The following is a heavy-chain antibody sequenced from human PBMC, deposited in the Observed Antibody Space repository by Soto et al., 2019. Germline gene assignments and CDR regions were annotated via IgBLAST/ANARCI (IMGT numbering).Heavy chain of an antibody. CDR3: AKGGWLVTDYYFYGMDV. CDR1: GFTFEDYG. Sequence: EEQLVESGGGLIQPGRSLRLSCAASGFTFEDYGMHWVRQAPGKGLEWVSGISWNSGSIGYADSVKGRFTISRDNAKNSLYLQMNSLSPEDTALYYCAKGGWLVTDYYFYGMDVWGQGTTVTVSS. J-gene: IGHJ6*02. CDR2: ISWNSGSI. V-gene: IGHV3-9*01. D-gene: IGHD3-9*01.